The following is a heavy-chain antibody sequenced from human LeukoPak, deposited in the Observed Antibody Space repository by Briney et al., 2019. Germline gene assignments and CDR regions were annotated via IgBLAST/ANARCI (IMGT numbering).Heavy chain of an antibody. CDR3: AQDMRGYSYGYVFDY. Sequence: SETLSLTCAVYGGSFSGYYWSWIRQPPGKGLEWIGEINHSGSTNYNPSLKSRVTISVNTSKNQFSLKLSSVTAADTAVYYCAQDMRGYSYGYVFDYWGQGTLVTVSS. CDR1: GGSFSGYY. D-gene: IGHD5-18*01. CDR2: INHSGST. J-gene: IGHJ4*02. V-gene: IGHV4-34*01.